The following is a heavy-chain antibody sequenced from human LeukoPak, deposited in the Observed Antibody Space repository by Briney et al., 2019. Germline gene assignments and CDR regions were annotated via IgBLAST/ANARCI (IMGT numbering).Heavy chain of an antibody. D-gene: IGHD6-13*01. Sequence: TGGSLRLSCAASGFTFSSYGMHWVRQAPGKGLEWVSGINWNGGSTGYADSVKGRFTISRDNAKNSLYLQMNSLRAEDTALYHCAREGIIAAAGLFDYWGQGTLVTVSS. CDR1: GFTFSSYG. V-gene: IGHV3-20*01. J-gene: IGHJ4*02. CDR3: AREGIIAAAGLFDY. CDR2: INWNGGST.